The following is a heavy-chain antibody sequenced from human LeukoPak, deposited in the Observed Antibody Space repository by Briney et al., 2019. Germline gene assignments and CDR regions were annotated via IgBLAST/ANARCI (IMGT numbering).Heavy chain of an antibody. J-gene: IGHJ6*03. CDR3: ARGVALGCMDV. CDR2: ISYDGSNK. D-gene: IGHD6-19*01. Sequence: SGGSLRLSCAASGFTFSSYAMHWVRQAPGKGLEWVAVISYDGSNKYYADSVKGRFTISRDNSKNTLYLQMNSLRAEDTAVYYCARGVALGCMDVWGKGTTVTVSS. CDR1: GFTFSSYA. V-gene: IGHV3-30-3*01.